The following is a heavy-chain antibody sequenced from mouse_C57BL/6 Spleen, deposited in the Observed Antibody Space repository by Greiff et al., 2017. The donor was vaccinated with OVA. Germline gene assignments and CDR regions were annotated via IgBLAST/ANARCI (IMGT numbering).Heavy chain of an antibody. V-gene: IGHV3-6*01. CDR2: ISYDGSN. CDR1: GYSITSGYY. Sequence: VQLQQSGPGLVKPSQSLSLTCSVTGYSITSGYYWNWIRQFPGNKLEWMGYISYDGSNNYNPSLKNRISITRDTSKNQFFLKLNSVTTEDTATYYCASREDGNYLTWFAYWGQGTLVTVSA. J-gene: IGHJ3*01. D-gene: IGHD2-1*01. CDR3: ASREDGNYLTWFAY.